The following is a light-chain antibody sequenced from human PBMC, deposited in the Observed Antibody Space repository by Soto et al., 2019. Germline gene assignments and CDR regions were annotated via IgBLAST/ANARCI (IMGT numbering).Light chain of an antibody. V-gene: IGLV2-14*01. CDR3: SSYTRSTPVI. J-gene: IGLJ2*01. CDR1: SSDIGDYNY. Sequence: QSALTQPASVSGSPGQSITISCTGTSSDIGDYNYVSWYQQHPGKAPKLMIYEVTNRPSGVSNRFSGSKSGNTASLTISGLQAEDEADYYCSSYTRSTPVIFGGGTKLTVL. CDR2: EVT.